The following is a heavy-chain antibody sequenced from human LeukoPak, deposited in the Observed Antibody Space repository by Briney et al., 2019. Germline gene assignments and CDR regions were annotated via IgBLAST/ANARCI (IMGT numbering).Heavy chain of an antibody. CDR3: ARAYSSSPPNPHY. D-gene: IGHD6-6*01. V-gene: IGHV1-69*05. CDR2: IIPIFGTA. CDR1: GGTFSSYA. Sequence: GASVTVSFKASGGTFSSYAISWVRQAPGQGLGGLGGIIPIFGTANYAQKFQGRVTITTDESTSTAYMELSSLRSEDTAVYYCARAYSSSPPNPHYWGQGTLVTVSS. J-gene: IGHJ4*02.